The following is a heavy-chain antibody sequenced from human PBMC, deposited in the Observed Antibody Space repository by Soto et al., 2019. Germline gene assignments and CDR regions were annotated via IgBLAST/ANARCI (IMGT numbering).Heavy chain of an antibody. J-gene: IGHJ2*01. D-gene: IGHD2-15*01. V-gene: IGHV3-23*01. Sequence: GSLRLSCAASGFTISSYAMTWVRQAPGKGLEWVSSISFSDGGTYYADSVKGRLTISRDNSKNTLFLQMNSLRVEDTAVYYCVKDDRILGRRYFDLWGRGTLVTVSS. CDR1: GFTISSYA. CDR2: ISFSDGGT. CDR3: VKDDRILGRRYFDL.